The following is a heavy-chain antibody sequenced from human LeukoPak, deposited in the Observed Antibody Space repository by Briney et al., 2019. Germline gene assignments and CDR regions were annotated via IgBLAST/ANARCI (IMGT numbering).Heavy chain of an antibody. Sequence: GGSLRLSCAASGFTFSNYWMHWVRQAPGKGLVWVSRINTDGSSDGSSTSYADAVKGRFTISRDNAKNTLYLQMNSLRAEDTAVYYCAKVPLRGPNYWGQGTLVTVSS. V-gene: IGHV3-74*01. CDR3: AKVPLRGPNY. CDR2: INTDGSSDGSST. J-gene: IGHJ4*02. CDR1: GFTFSNYW. D-gene: IGHD3-16*01.